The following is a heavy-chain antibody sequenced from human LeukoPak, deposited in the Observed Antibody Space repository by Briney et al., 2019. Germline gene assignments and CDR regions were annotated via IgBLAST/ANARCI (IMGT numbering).Heavy chain of an antibody. J-gene: IGHJ6*02. CDR1: GFTFSSYA. D-gene: IGHD2-21*01. CDR2: ISYDGSNK. Sequence: GGSLRLSCAASGFTFSSYAMHWVRQAPGKGLEWVAVISYDGSNKYYADSVKGRVTISRDKSKNTLYLQMNTLGAEETAVYYCARGAGVSHYYYYAMDVWGQGTTVTVSS. CDR3: ARGAGVSHYYYYAMDV. V-gene: IGHV3-30*14.